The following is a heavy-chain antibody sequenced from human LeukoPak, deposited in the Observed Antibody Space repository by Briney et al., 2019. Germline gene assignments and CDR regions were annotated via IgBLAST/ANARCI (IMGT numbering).Heavy chain of an antibody. CDR1: GYSFSSGYY. D-gene: IGHD3-10*01. Sequence: PSETLSLTCAVSGYSFSSGYYWGWIRQPPGKGLEWIGSIYHSGSTYYNPSLKSRVTISVDTSKNQFSLKLSSVTAADTAVYYCARDARVDYYGSGSYYTNWFDPWGQGTLVTVSS. CDR2: IYHSGST. CDR3: ARDARVDYYGSGSYYTNWFDP. J-gene: IGHJ5*02. V-gene: IGHV4-38-2*02.